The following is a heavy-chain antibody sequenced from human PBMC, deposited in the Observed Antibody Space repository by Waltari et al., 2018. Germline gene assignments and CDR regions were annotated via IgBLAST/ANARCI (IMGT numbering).Heavy chain of an antibody. CDR3: AIYGMDV. J-gene: IGHJ6*02. V-gene: IGHV3-72*01. Sequence: ELQLVESGGGLVQPGGYLRLYCAASGFTLSTHSMGWGRQAPGKGLECVGLTRNKSNSYTTEYAASVKGRFNITRDDSKNSLYRQMNSLKTEDTAVYYCAIYGMDVWGQGTTVTVSS. CDR1: GFTLSTHS. CDR2: TRNKSNSYTT.